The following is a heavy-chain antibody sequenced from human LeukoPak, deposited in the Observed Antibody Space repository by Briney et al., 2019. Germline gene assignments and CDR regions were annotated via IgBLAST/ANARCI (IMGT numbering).Heavy chain of an antibody. CDR2: ISAYNGNT. V-gene: IGHV1-18*01. J-gene: IGHJ4*02. CDR3: ARRNYYFDF. CDR1: GYTFTNYG. Sequence: ASVKVSCKASGYTFTNYGISWGRQAPGQGLEWMGWISAYNGNTNYAQKFQGRLTMTTDTSTSTAYMELRSLRSDDTAVYYCARRNYYFDFWGQGTLGTVSS.